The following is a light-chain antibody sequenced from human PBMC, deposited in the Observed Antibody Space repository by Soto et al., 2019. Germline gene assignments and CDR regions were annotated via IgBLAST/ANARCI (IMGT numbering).Light chain of an antibody. J-gene: IGLJ1*01. CDR1: SSDVGVYNY. CDR2: DVS. CDR3: CSYTVSGTYV. Sequence: QSVLTQPRSVSGSPGQSVTISCTGTSSDVGVYNYVSWYQQYPGKAPKIMIYDVSKRPSGVPDRFSGSKSDNTASLTISGLQAEDEADYYCCSYTVSGTYVFGTGTKVTVL. V-gene: IGLV2-11*01.